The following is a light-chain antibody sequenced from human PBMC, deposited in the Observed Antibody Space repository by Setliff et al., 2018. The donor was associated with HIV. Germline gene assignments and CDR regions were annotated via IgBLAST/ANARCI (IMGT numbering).Light chain of an antibody. V-gene: IGLV2-18*02. CDR1: SSDVGSYNR. CDR3: SSYTSISTYV. J-gene: IGLJ1*01. Sequence: SALAQPPSVSGSPGQSVTISCTGTSSDVGSYNRVSWYPQPPGAAPKLMIYEVTNRPSGVPARFSGSKSGNTASLTISGPQAEEDADYYFSSYTSISTYVCGTGAKVTV. CDR2: EVT.